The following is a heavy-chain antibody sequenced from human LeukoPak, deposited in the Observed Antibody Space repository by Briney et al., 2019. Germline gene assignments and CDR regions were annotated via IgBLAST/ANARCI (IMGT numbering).Heavy chain of an antibody. CDR2: VNWNGGSR. CDR1: GCTFGDRG. D-gene: IGHD3-10*02. CDR3: ARDVGDARGVVLGSDY. Sequence: WESLSLSCAVSGCTFGDRGMSWVRQPPAQGLELVSGVNWNGGSRGYADSVKGRFTISRDNAKNSLYLQMNSLRADDTALYYCARDVGDARGVVLGSDYWGQGILVTVSS. V-gene: IGHV3-20*04. J-gene: IGHJ4*02.